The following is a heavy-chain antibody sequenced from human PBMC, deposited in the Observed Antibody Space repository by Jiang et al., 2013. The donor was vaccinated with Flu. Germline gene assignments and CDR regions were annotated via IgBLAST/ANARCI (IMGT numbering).Heavy chain of an antibody. CDR3: ARGRGGSYYYGVDV. CDR2: ISAYNGNT. J-gene: IGHJ6*02. Sequence: GAEVKKPGASVKVSCKASGYTFTNYGINWVRQAPGQGPEWMGWISAYNGNTNYAQKLQGRVTMTTDTSTSTAYMEVRSLRSDDTAVYYCARGRGGSYYYGVDVWGQGTTVTVSS. V-gene: IGHV1-18*01. CDR1: GYTFTNYG. D-gene: IGHD3-10*01.